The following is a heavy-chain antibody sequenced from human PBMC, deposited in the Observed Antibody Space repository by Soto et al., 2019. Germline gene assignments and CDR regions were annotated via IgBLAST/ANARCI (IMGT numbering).Heavy chain of an antibody. CDR3: AKDKSAGELYFDY. J-gene: IGHJ4*02. Sequence: PGGSLRLSCAASGFTFSSYGMHWVRQAPGKGLEWVAVISYDGSNKYYADSVKGRFTISRDNSKNTLYLQMNSLRAEDTAVYYYAKDKSAGELYFDYWGQGTLVTVSS. D-gene: IGHD1-26*01. CDR1: GFTFSSYG. CDR2: ISYDGSNK. V-gene: IGHV3-30*18.